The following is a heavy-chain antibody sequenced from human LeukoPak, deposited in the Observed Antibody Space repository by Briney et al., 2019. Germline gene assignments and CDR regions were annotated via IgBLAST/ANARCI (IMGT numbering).Heavy chain of an antibody. CDR3: ARGVGVYSNYPTYYYYYYMDV. V-gene: IGHV4-34*01. D-gene: IGHD4-11*01. CDR1: GGSFSGYY. J-gene: IGHJ6*03. Sequence: SETLSLTCAVYGGSFSGYYWSWIRQPPGKGLEWIGEINPSGSTNYIPSLKSRVTISVDTSKNQFSLKLSSVTAADTAVYYCARGVGVYSNYPTYYYYYYMDVWGKGTTVTVSS. CDR2: INPSGST.